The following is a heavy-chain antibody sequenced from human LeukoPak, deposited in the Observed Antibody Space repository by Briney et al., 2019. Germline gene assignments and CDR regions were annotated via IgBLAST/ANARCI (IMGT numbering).Heavy chain of an antibody. CDR2: IIPILGIA. CDR3: ARVPSHDYGDYAGLFDY. D-gene: IGHD4-17*01. Sequence: ASVKVSCKASGGTFSSYAISWVRQAPGQGLEWMGRIIPILGIANYAQKFQGRVTITADKSTSTAYMELSSLRSGDTAVYYCARVPSHDYGDYAGLFDYWGQGTLVTVSS. CDR1: GGTFSSYA. V-gene: IGHV1-69*04. J-gene: IGHJ4*02.